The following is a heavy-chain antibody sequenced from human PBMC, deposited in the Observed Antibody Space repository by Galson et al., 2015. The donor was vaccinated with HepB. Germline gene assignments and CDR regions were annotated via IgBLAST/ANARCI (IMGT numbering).Heavy chain of an antibody. V-gene: IGHV3-30*18. CDR2: ISYDGSNK. Sequence: SLRLSCAASGFTFSSYGMHWVRQAPGKGLEWVAVISYDGSNKYYADSVKGRFTIFRDNSKNTLYLQMNSLRAEDTAVYYCAKDHADILTGYYSGEAGGYFDYWGQGTLVTVSS. CDR1: GFTFSSYG. J-gene: IGHJ4*02. D-gene: IGHD3-9*01. CDR3: AKDHADILTGYYSGEAGGYFDY.